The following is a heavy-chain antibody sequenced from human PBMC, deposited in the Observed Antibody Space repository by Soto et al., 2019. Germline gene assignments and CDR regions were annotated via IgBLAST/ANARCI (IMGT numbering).Heavy chain of an antibody. J-gene: IGHJ6*03. Sequence: EVQLVESGGGLVQPGGSLRLSCAASGFTFSSYSMNWVRQAPGKGLEWVSYISSSSSTIYYADSVKGRFTISRDNAKNSLYLQMNSLRAEDTAVYYCARSGCEHSSSWYQCSAYYYYMDVWGKGTTVTVSS. D-gene: IGHD6-13*01. CDR3: ARSGCEHSSSWYQCSAYYYYMDV. CDR1: GFTFSSYS. V-gene: IGHV3-48*01. CDR2: ISSSSSTI.